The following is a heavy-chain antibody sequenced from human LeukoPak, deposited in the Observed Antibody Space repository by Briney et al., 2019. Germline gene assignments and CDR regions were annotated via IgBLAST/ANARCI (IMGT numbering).Heavy chain of an antibody. CDR3: ARGRGFSSSSDAFDF. Sequence: GGSLRLSCSASGFTFNNFGMHWVRQAPGKGLEWVSSISSSSSYIYYADSVKGRITISRDNAKNSLYLQMNSLRAEDTAVYYCARGRGFSSSSDAFDFWGQGTMATVSS. V-gene: IGHV3-21*01. CDR2: ISSSSSYI. J-gene: IGHJ3*01. CDR1: GFTFNNFG. D-gene: IGHD2-2*01.